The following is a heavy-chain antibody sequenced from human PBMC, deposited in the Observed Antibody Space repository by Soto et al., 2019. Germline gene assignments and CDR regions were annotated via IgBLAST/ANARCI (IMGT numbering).Heavy chain of an antibody. CDR2: INPGNGNT. Sequence: GASVKVSCKASGYTFTSYGINWVRQAPGRGLEWMGWINPGNGNTKYSQQFQGRVIIDRDTSASTAYMELSSLRPEYTAVYYCARGGYFDSSNYLAYWGLGTLVTVSS. V-gene: IGHV1-3*01. CDR1: GYTFTSYG. CDR3: ARGGYFDSSNYLAY. J-gene: IGHJ4*02. D-gene: IGHD3-22*01.